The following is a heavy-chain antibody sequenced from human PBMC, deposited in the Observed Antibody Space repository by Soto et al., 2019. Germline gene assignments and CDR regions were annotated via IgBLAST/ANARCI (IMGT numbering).Heavy chain of an antibody. D-gene: IGHD6-13*01. J-gene: IGHJ6*02. V-gene: IGHV1-69*01. CDR2: IIPIFGTA. Sequence: QVQLVQSGAAVKKPGSSVKVSCKASGGTFSSYAISWVRQAPGQGLEWMGGIIPIFGTANYAQKFQGRVTITADESTSTAYMGLSSRRSAATAVYYGASFGAAAGHPPYYYYGMDVWGQGTTVTVSS. CDR3: ASFGAAAGHPPYYYYGMDV. CDR1: GGTFSSYA.